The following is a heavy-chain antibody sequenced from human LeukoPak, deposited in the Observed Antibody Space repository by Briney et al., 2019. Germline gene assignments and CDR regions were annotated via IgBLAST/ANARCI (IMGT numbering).Heavy chain of an antibody. CDR1: GGSISSYY. CDR3: ARVAVAGTSRHFDY. D-gene: IGHD6-19*01. J-gene: IGHJ4*02. Sequence: SETLSLTYTVSGGSISSYYWSWIRQPPGKGLEWIGYIYYSGSTNYNPSLKSRVTISVDTSKNQFSLKLSSVTAADTAVYYCARVAVAGTSRHFDYWGQGTLVTVSS. V-gene: IGHV4-59*01. CDR2: IYYSGST.